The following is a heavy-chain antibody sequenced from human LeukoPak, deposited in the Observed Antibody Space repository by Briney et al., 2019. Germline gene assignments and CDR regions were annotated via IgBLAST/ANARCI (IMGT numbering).Heavy chain of an antibody. CDR1: GGSISTYY. J-gene: IGHJ5*02. Sequence: SETLSLTCTVSGGSISTYYWSWIRQPAGKGLEWIGRTYTSGSTNYNPSLKSRVTMSVDTSKKQFSLKLSSVTAADTAVYYCARDRNPTTNNWFDPWGQGTLVTVSS. CDR3: ARDRNPTTNNWFDP. CDR2: TYTSGST. V-gene: IGHV4-4*07. D-gene: IGHD1-14*01.